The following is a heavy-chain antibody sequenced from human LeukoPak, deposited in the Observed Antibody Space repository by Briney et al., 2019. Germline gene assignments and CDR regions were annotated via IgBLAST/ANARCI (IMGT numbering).Heavy chain of an antibody. CDR3: ATLLIVTLDHYFDD. J-gene: IGHJ4*02. V-gene: IGHV4-39*07. CDR1: GGSISTNSYY. CDR2: IYYRGDT. Sequence: SETLSLTCTVSGGSISTNSYYWGWIRQPPGKGLEWIGNIYYRGDTYYNPSLKSRVTISVDTSKNQFSLRLSSMTAADTAVYYCATLLIVTLDHYFDDWGQGTLVTVSS. D-gene: IGHD2/OR15-2a*01.